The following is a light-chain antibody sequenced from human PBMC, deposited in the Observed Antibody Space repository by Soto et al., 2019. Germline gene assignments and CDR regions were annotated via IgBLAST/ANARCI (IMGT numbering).Light chain of an antibody. CDR3: QQRSNWPLT. V-gene: IGKV3-11*01. CDR1: KSVSSY. Sequence: EIVLTQSPATLSLSPGERATLSSRASKSVSSYLAWYQQKPGQAPRLLIYDASNRATGIPARFSGSGSGTDFTLTISSLEPEDFAVYYCQQRSNWPLTFGGGTKVEI. J-gene: IGKJ4*01. CDR2: DAS.